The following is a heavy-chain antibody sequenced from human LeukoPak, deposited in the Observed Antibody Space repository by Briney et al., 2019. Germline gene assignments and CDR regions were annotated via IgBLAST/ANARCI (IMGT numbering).Heavy chain of an antibody. V-gene: IGHV4-39*07. Sequence: SETLSLTCTVSGGSISSSSYYWGWIRQPPGKGLEWIGSIYYSGSTYYNPSLKSRVTISVDTSKNQFSLKLSSVTAADTAVYYYARGRSNYYGMDVWGQGTTVTVSS. CDR2: IYYSGST. CDR3: ARGRSNYYGMDV. D-gene: IGHD1-26*01. CDR1: GGSISSSSYY. J-gene: IGHJ6*02.